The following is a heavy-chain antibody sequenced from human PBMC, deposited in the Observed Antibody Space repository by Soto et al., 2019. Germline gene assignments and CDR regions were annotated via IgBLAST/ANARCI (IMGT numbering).Heavy chain of an antibody. Sequence: ASVKVSCTASGGTFSSYTISWVRQAPGQGLEWMGRINPISGITDYAQKFQGRVTMTRNNSTSTAYMELSSLRSEDTAVYYCARSSHSGYYTSRDYYYMDVWGKGTTVTVSS. V-gene: IGHV1-8*02. CDR3: ARSSHSGYYTSRDYYYMDV. D-gene: IGHD3-3*01. CDR2: INPISGIT. J-gene: IGHJ6*03. CDR1: GGTFSSYT.